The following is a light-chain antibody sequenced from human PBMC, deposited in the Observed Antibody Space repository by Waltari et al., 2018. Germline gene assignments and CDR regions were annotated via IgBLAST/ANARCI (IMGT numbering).Light chain of an antibody. V-gene: IGKV4-1*01. CDR1: QSVLYSSNNQNY. CDR2: WAS. J-gene: IGKJ1*01. Sequence: DIVMTQSPDSLAVSLGERATINCKSSQSVLYSSNNQNYLAWYQQKPGQPPNPLIYWASTRESGVPDRFSGSGSGTDFTLTISSLQAEDVAVYYCQQYYSTPWTFGQGTKVEIK. CDR3: QQYYSTPWT.